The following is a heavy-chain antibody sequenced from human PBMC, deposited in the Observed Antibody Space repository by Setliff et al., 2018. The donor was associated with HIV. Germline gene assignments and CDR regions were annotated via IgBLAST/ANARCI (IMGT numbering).Heavy chain of an antibody. CDR3: VRGETYAHWPKGDY. V-gene: IGHV3-21*04. Sequence: PGGSLRLSCAAYGFTFSSYSMNWVRQAPGKGLEWVSSISSSSGYIYYADSVKGRFTISRDNSKTMVFLRMNSLRPEDSAMYYCVRGETYAHWPKGDYWGQGTLVTVSS. CDR2: ISSSSGYI. D-gene: IGHD3-16*01. J-gene: IGHJ4*02. CDR1: GFTFSSYS.